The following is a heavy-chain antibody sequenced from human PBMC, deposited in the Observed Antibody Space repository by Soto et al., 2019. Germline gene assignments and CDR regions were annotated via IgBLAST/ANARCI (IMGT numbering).Heavy chain of an antibody. CDR1: GFGFSTHA. CDR2: ITNTGITT. D-gene: IGHD3-16*01. J-gene: IGHJ4*02. CDR3: AKRGSPKTYYFDY. Sequence: GGSLRLSCAASGFGFSTHALSWVRQAPGKGLEWLSSITNTGITTHYADSVKGRFTISRENSRNTLHLQMNNLRVDDTAVYYCAKRGSPKTYYFDYWGQGTLVTVSS. V-gene: IGHV3-23*01.